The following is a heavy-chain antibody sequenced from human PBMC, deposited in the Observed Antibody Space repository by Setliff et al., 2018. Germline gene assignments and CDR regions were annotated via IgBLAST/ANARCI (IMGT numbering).Heavy chain of an antibody. CDR1: GYSISNDYF. CDR2: IYHSGST. V-gene: IGHV4-38-2*02. CDR3: ARSFSRREKFLLDY. J-gene: IGHJ4*02. Sequence: SETLSLTCTVSGYSISNDYFWGWIRQPPGKGLEWIGSIYHSGSTSYYPSLKSRVTISMDTSKNQFPLKVSSVTAADTAVYYCARSFSRREKFLLDYWGQGALVTVSS.